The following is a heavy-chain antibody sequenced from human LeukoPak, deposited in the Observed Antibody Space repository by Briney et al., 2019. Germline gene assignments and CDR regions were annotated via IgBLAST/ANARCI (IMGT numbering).Heavy chain of an antibody. J-gene: IGHJ4*02. Sequence: ASVKVSCKASGYTFTSYAMNWVRQAPGQGLEWMGWINTNTGNRTYAQGFTGRFVFSLDTSVSTAYLQISSLKAEDTAVYYCARDGLHYYDSSGYYQLDYWGQGTLVTVSS. D-gene: IGHD3-22*01. CDR2: INTNTGNR. CDR3: ARDGLHYYDSSGYYQLDY. CDR1: GYTFTSYA. V-gene: IGHV7-4-1*02.